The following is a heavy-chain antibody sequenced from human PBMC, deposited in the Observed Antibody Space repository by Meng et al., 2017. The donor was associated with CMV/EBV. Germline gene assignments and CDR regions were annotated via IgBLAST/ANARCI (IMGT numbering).Heavy chain of an antibody. CDR1: GYTFTSYD. Sequence: ASVKVSCKASGYTFTSYDINWVRQATGQGLEWMGWMNPNSGNTGYAQKFQGRVTMTRNTSISTAYMELSSLRSEDTAVYYCARDTTGTVYYYYGMDVWGQGTTVTVSS. V-gene: IGHV1-8*01. CDR2: MNPNSGNT. CDR3: ARDTTGTVYYYYGMDV. J-gene: IGHJ6*02. D-gene: IGHD1-1*01.